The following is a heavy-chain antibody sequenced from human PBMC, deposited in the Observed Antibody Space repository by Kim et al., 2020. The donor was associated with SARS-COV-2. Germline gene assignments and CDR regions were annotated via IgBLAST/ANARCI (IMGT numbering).Heavy chain of an antibody. CDR1: GYTFTSYG. CDR2: ISAYNGNT. D-gene: IGHD5-12*01. J-gene: IGHJ4*02. CDR3: ARVPSNIVATRCDY. Sequence: ASVKVSCKASGYTFTSYGISWVRQAPGQGLEWMGWISAYNGNTNYAQKLQGRVTMTTDTSTSTAYMELRSLRSDDTAVYYCARVPSNIVATRCDYWGQGTLVTVSS. V-gene: IGHV1-18*01.